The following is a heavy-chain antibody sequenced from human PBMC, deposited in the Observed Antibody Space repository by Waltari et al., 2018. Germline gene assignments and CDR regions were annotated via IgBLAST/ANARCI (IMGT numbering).Heavy chain of an antibody. CDR1: GFPFSSYW. J-gene: IGHJ4*02. D-gene: IGHD7-27*01. V-gene: IGHV3-7*03. CDR3: ARDFNWGWDF. Sequence: EVQLVDSGGGLVQPGGSLRLSCAASGFPFSSYWMSWVRQGPGRGMEWLANIKPDGSQQYYVDSVRGRFSISRDNAKNSLYLQLNSLRAEDTAIYYCARDFNWGWDFWGQGTLVTVSS. CDR2: IKPDGSQQ.